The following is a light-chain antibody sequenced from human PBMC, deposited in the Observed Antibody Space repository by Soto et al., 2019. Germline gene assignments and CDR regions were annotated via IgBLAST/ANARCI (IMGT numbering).Light chain of an antibody. Sequence: EIVLTQSPGTLSLSPGERTTLSCRASQSISSSYLAWYQQKPGQAPRLLVYGASSRATGSPDSFSGSGSGTDFTLTISRLEPEDFALYYCQQYSSTFWTLGQGTKVEIK. CDR1: QSISSSY. V-gene: IGKV3-20*01. CDR2: GAS. CDR3: QQYSSTFWT. J-gene: IGKJ1*01.